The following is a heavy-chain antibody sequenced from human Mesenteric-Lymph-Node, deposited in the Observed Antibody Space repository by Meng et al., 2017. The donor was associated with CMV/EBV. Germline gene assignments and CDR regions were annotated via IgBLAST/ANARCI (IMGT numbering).Heavy chain of an antibody. D-gene: IGHD1-26*01. CDR2: IIPIFGTA. CDR1: GGTFSSYA. V-gene: IGHV1-69*05. J-gene: IGHJ3*02. CDR3: ARGGVGATPFAFDI. Sequence: SVKVSCKASGGTFSSYAISWVRQAPGQGLEWMGGIIPIFGTANYAQKFQGRVTITTDKSTSTAYMELSSLRSEDTAVYYCARGGVGATPFAFDIWGQGTMVTVSS.